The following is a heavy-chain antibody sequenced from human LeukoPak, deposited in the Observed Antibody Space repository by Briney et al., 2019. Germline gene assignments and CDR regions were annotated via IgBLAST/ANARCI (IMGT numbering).Heavy chain of an antibody. D-gene: IGHD6-19*01. CDR3: ARSYSSGWSNYCDS. CDR2: ISYDGNNK. J-gene: IGHJ4*02. V-gene: IGHV3-30*04. Sequence: GGSLGLSCAASGFTFSDYAMHWVRQAPGKGLEWVAVISYDGNNKYYADSVKGRFTISRDNSKNTLYLQMNSLRGEDTAVYYCARSYSSGWSNYCDSWGQGTLVSVSS. CDR1: GFTFSDYA.